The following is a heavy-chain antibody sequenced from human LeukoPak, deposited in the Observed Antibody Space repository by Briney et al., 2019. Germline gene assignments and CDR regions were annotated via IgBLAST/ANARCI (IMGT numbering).Heavy chain of an antibody. J-gene: IGHJ4*02. CDR3: MRDPTMVRGASDY. D-gene: IGHD3-10*01. Sequence: PGGSLRLSCAASGFIFSNYWMSWVRQAPGKGQERVASIKQDGSEKTYVDSVKGRLTISRDNAKKSLYLQMNSLRAEDTAVYYCMRDPTMVRGASDYRGQGALVTVSS. CDR2: IKQDGSEK. CDR1: GFIFSNYW. V-gene: IGHV3-7*05.